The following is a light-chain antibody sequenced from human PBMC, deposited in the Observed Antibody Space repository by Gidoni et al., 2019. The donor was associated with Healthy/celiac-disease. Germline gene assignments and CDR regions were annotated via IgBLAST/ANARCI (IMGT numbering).Light chain of an antibody. CDR3: QHQRT. CDR2: DAS. CDR1: QSISSW. Sequence: GDRVTITCRASQSISSWLAWYQQKPGKAPKLLIYDASSLESGVPSRFSGSGSGTEFTLTISSLQPDDFATYYCQHQRTFXQXTKVEIK. J-gene: IGKJ1*01. V-gene: IGKV1-5*01.